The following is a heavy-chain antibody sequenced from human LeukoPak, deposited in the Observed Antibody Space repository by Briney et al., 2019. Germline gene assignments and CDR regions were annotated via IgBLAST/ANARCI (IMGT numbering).Heavy chain of an antibody. V-gene: IGHV4-59*01. CDR3: ATQYSSGIDY. D-gene: IGHD6-19*01. CDR1: GGSISSYY. CDR2: IYYSGST. J-gene: IGHJ4*02. Sequence: SETLSLTCTVSGGSISSYYWSWIRQPPGKGLEWIGYIYYSGSTNYNPSLKSRVTISVDTSKNQFSLKLSSVTAADTAVHYCATQYSSGIDYWGQGTLVTVSS.